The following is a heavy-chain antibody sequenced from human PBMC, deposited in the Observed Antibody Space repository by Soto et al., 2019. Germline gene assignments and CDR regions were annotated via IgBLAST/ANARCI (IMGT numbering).Heavy chain of an antibody. CDR2: IYHSGST. D-gene: IGHD4-4*01. V-gene: IGHV4-30-2*01. CDR3: ASSTTNSPYYFDY. Sequence: QLQLQESGSGLVKPSQTLPLTCAVSGGSISSGGYSWSWIRQPPGKGLEWIGYIYHSGSTYYNPSLKSRVTISVDRSKNQFSLKLSSVTAADTAVYYCASSTTNSPYYFDYWGQGTLVTVSS. J-gene: IGHJ4*02. CDR1: GGSISSGGYS.